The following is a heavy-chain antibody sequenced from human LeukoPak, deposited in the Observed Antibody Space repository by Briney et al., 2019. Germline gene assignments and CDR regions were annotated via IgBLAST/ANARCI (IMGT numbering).Heavy chain of an antibody. CDR2: VDYSGDSP. V-gene: IGHV3-23*01. J-gene: IGHJ6*03. Sequence: GGSLRLSCTGSGFTLSSYEMTWIRQAPGKGLEWVSSVDYSGDSPYYADSVEGRFTISRDNSKNTLYLQMNSLRAEDTAVYHCAKSYRYDSSGYYYYYMDVWGKGTTVTISS. CDR1: GFTLSSYE. D-gene: IGHD3-22*01. CDR3: AKSYRYDSSGYYYYYMDV.